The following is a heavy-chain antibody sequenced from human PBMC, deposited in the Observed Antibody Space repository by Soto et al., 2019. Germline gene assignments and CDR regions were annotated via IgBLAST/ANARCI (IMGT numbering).Heavy chain of an antibody. Sequence: KTSETLSLTCRVSGASIRSGGYYWSWLRQSPGKGLEWIGHIYYTGSTFYSPSLKSRLTIPLDTSKNQFSLDLRSVTAADTAMYHCARIEVASIKWGRGTLVTVSS. CDR2: IYYTGST. CDR1: GASIRSGGYY. V-gene: IGHV4-31*03. CDR3: ARIEVASIK. D-gene: IGHD2-15*01. J-gene: IGHJ4*02.